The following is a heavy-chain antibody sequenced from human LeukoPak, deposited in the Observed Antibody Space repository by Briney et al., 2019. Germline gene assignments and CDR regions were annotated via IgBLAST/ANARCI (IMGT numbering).Heavy chain of an antibody. J-gene: IGHJ3*02. D-gene: IGHD2-15*01. CDR1: GGSFSGYY. CDR2: INHSGST. V-gene: IGHV4-34*01. Sequence: TSSETLSLTCAVYGGSFSGYYWSWIRQPPGKGLEWIGEINHSGSTYYNPSLKSRVTISVDTSKNQFSLKLSSVTAADTAVYYCARPAAPLSAAFDIWGQGTMVTVSS. CDR3: ARPAAPLSAAFDI.